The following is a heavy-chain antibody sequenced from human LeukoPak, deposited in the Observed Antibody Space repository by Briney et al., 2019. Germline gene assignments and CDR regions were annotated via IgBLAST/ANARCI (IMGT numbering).Heavy chain of an antibody. CDR2: INGSGGST. CDR1: GFTFSSYA. J-gene: IGHJ4*02. V-gene: IGHV3-23*01. D-gene: IGHD6-13*01. CDR3: AKDPPYSSSLNYFDY. Sequence: GGSLRLSCAASGFTFSSYAMSWVRQAPGKGLEWVSAINGSGGSTYYADSVKGRFTISRDNSKNTLYLQMNSLRGEDTAVYYCAKDPPYSSSLNYFDYWGQGTLVTLSS.